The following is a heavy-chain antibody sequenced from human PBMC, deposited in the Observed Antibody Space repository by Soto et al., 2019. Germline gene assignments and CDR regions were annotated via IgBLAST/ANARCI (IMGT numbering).Heavy chain of an antibody. CDR1: GFTSRGFW. CDR3: TRDQF. Sequence: EGQLVQSGGGLVQPGGSLRLSCVGSGFTSRGFWMGWVRQAPGKGLEWVANIKEDATQKNYVDSVRGRFTISRHTATISLYLQMNSLRAEDTAVYYCTRDQFWGQGTLVTVSS. CDR2: IKEDATQK. J-gene: IGHJ4*02. V-gene: IGHV3-7*05.